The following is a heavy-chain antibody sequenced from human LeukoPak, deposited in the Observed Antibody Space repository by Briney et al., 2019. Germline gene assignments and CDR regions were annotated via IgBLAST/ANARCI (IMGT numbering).Heavy chain of an antibody. D-gene: IGHD6-19*01. V-gene: IGHV4-59*01. CDR2: IYYSGST. CDR3: ARLNDIAVAGSPKDWYFDL. J-gene: IGHJ2*01. CDR1: GGSISGYY. Sequence: APTLSPTWIVAGGSISGYYWNWIRQAPGKGMGWSGYIYYSGSTNYNPFLKSRVALSVDSSKMQFSLKLSSVTAADTAVYYCARLNDIAVAGSPKDWYFDLWGRGTLVTVSS.